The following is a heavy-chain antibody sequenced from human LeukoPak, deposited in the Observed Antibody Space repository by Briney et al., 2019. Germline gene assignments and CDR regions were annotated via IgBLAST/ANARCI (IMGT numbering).Heavy chain of an antibody. J-gene: IGHJ3*02. CDR1: GFTFDDYA. D-gene: IGHD7-27*01. Sequence: PGGSLRLSCAASGFTFDDYAMHWVRQAPGKGLEWVSGISWNSGSIGYADSVKGRFTISRDNAKNSLYLQMNSLRAEDTALYYCAKDRTITGDSAFDIWGQGTMVTVSS. V-gene: IGHV3-9*01. CDR3: AKDRTITGDSAFDI. CDR2: ISWNSGSI.